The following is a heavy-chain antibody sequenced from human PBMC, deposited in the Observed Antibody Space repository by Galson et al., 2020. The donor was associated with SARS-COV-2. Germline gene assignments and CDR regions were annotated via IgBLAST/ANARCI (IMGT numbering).Heavy chain of an antibody. Sequence: GGSLPLSCAASGFSFRSYWMPLVRPAPVTGLVWVSRITSDGSRTRYADFVKGRFTISRDNAKNTLYLQMNSLRAEDTAVYYCVKEYYYDSSGPLDVFDIWGQGTMVTVSS. D-gene: IGHD3-22*01. CDR1: GFSFRSYW. CDR2: ITSDGSRT. J-gene: IGHJ3*02. CDR3: VKEYYYDSSGPLDVFDI. V-gene: IGHV3-74*01.